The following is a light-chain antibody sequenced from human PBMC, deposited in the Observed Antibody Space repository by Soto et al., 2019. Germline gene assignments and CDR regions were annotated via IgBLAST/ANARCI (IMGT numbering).Light chain of an antibody. CDR1: SGHSSYA. V-gene: IGLV4-69*01. Sequence: QPVLTQSPSASASLGASVKLTGTLSSGHSSYAIAWHQQQPEKGPRYLMKLNSDGSHSKGDGIPDRFSGSSSGAERYLTISSLQSEDEADYYCQTWGTGMGVFGGGTKVTVL. J-gene: IGLJ2*01. CDR2: LNSDGSH. CDR3: QTWGTGMGV.